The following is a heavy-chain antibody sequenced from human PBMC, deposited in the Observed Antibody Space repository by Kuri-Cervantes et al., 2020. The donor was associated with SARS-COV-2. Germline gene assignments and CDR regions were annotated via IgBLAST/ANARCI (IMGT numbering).Heavy chain of an antibody. CDR3: AKDQRGIVVVVAAIDY. Sequence: LSLTCAASGFTFSSYSMNWVRQAPGKGLEWVSYISSSSSTIYYAGSVKGRFTISRDNSKNTLYLQMNSLRAEDTAVYYCAKDQRGIVVVVAAIDYWGQGTLVTVSS. J-gene: IGHJ4*02. V-gene: IGHV3-48*01. D-gene: IGHD2-15*01. CDR1: GFTFSSYS. CDR2: ISSSSSTI.